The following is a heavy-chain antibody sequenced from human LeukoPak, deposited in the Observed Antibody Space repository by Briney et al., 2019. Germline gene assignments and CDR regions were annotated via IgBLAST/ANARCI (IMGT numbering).Heavy chain of an antibody. Sequence: GGSLRLSCAASGFTFSNYAMSWVRQAPGKGLEWVSGISGSGGSTYYADSVKGRFTISRDNSKNTLYLQMNSLRAEDTAVYYCAKDSFLQLWFGELYWFDPWGQGTLVTVSS. CDR2: ISGSGGST. V-gene: IGHV3-23*01. CDR3: AKDSFLQLWFGELYWFDP. D-gene: IGHD3-10*01. J-gene: IGHJ5*02. CDR1: GFTFSNYA.